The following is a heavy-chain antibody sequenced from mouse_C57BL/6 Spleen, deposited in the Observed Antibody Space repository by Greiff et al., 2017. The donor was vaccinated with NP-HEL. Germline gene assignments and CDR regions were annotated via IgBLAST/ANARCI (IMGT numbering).Heavy chain of an antibody. CDR2: ICSGSSTI. Sequence: EVMLVESGGGLVKPGGSLKLSCAASGFTFSDYGMHWVRQAPEKGLEWVAYICSGSSTISHANTVKGLFTIARDNAKNTLFLQMTSLRSEDTAMYYCARQLVFDYWGQGTTLTVSS. CDR3: ARQLVFDY. V-gene: IGHV5-17*01. CDR1: GFTFSDYG. J-gene: IGHJ2*01. D-gene: IGHD4-1*02.